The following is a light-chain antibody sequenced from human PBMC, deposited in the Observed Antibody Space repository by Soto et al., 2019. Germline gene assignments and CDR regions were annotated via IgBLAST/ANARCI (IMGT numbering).Light chain of an antibody. CDR2: AAS. CDR1: QSISSF. CDR3: QQSYSVPCT. J-gene: IGKJ2*02. V-gene: IGKV1-39*01. Sequence: DIQMTQSPSSLSASVGDRVTITCRASQSISSFLNWYQQKPGKAPKPLIYAASSLQSGVTARFSSSGSGIDFTLTISSLQPEDFATYYCQQSYSVPCTFGQGTKLEIK.